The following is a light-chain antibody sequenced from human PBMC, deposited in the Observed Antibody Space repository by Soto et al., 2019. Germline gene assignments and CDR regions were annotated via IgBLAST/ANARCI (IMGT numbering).Light chain of an antibody. CDR2: EVS. Sequence: QSVLTQPASVSGSPGQSITISCTGTSSDVGGYNYVSWYQQHPGKAPKLIIYEVSNRPSGVSHRFSGSKSGNTASLTISGLQAEDEADYYCSSYTSSYTYVFXSGTKATVL. CDR3: SSYTSSYTYV. CDR1: SSDVGGYNY. V-gene: IGLV2-14*01. J-gene: IGLJ1*01.